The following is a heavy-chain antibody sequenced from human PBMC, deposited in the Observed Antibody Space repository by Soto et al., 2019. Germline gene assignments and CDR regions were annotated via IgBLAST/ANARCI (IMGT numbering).Heavy chain of an antibody. D-gene: IGHD1-1*01. V-gene: IGHV6-1*01. J-gene: IGHJ6*03. CDR1: GDSVSSNSAA. CDR2: TYYRSKWYS. Sequence: SQTLSLTCDISGDSVSSNSAAWNWIRQTPSRGLEWLGRTYYRSKWYSNYAISVKSRVTVNPDTFKNQFSLQLNSVTPEDTAVYYCARGSWDDVSGHYYMDVWGKGTAVTVSS. CDR3: ARGSWDDVSGHYYMDV.